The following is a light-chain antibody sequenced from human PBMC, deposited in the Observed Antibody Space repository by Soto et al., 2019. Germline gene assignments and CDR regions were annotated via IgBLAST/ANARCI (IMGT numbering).Light chain of an antibody. V-gene: IGKV2-30*02. J-gene: IGKJ1*01. CDR3: MQGTHWPPT. CDR1: QSLVHSDGNTY. CDR2: KVS. Sequence: LMTQSPLSLPVTLGQPASISCRSSQSLVHSDGNTYLNWFQQRTGQSPRRLIYKVSNRASGVPDRFSGSGSGTDFTLQISRVEAEDVWVYYCMQGTHWPPTFGQGTKVDIK.